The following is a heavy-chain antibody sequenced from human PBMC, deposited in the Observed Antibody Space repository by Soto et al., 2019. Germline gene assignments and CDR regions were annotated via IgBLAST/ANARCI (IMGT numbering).Heavy chain of an antibody. V-gene: IGHV4-34*01. Sequence: SETLSLTCGVYRGSFSGFYWSWVRQTPGGGLEWIGEINHSGTTNYNPSFQNRVTISVDKSTNNFSLKMTSVTAADAAVYYCARGRGYVYGSNFYGLDVRGQGTTVTVSS. J-gene: IGHJ6*02. CDR2: INHSGTT. CDR3: ARGRGYVYGSNFYGLDV. CDR1: RGSFSGFY. D-gene: IGHD6-25*01.